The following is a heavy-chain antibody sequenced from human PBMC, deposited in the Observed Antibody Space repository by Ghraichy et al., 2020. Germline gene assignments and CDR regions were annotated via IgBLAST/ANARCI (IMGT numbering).Heavy chain of an antibody. D-gene: IGHD3-3*01. J-gene: IGHJ6*02. V-gene: IGHV2-26*01. CDR2: IFSNDEK. CDR1: GFSLSNARMG. CDR3: ARNAYDFWSGQIYYYYGMDV. Sequence: SGPTLVKPTETLTLTCTVSGFSLSNARMGVSWIRQPPGKALEWLAHIFSNDEKSYSTSLKSRLTISKDTSKSQVVLTMTNMDPVDTATYYCARNAYDFWSGQIYYYYGMDVWGQGTTVTVSS.